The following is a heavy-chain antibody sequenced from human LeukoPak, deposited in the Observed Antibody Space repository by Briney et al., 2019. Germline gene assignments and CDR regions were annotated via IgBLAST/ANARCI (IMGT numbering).Heavy chain of an antibody. Sequence: PSETLSLTCTVSGGSISSGGYYWSWIRQHPGKGLEWIGYIYYSGSTYYNPSLKSRVTISVDTSKNQFSLKLSSVTAADTAVYYCARELGYGDTGGYYGMDVWGQGTTVTVSS. V-gene: IGHV4-31*03. CDR2: IYYSGST. CDR1: GGSISSGGYY. CDR3: ARELGYGDTGGYYGMDV. D-gene: IGHD4-17*01. J-gene: IGHJ6*02.